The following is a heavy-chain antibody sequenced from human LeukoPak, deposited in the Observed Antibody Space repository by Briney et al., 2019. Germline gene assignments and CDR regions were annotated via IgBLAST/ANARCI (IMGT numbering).Heavy chain of an antibody. CDR2: IYSGGST. D-gene: IGHD3-22*01. CDR3: ARDLGYYYDSSGYPTGPYYGMDV. V-gene: IGHV3-66*01. Sequence: GGSLRLSCAASGFTVSSNYMSWVRQAPGKGLEWVSVIYSGGSTYYADSVKGRFTISRDNSKNTLYLQMNSLRAEDTAVYYCARDLGYYYDSSGYPTGPYYGMDVWGQGTTVTVSS. CDR1: GFTVSSNY. J-gene: IGHJ6*02.